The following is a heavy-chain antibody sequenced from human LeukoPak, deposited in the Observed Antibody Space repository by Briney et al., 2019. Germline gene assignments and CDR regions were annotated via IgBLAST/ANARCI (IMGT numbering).Heavy chain of an antibody. Sequence: GAAVKVSCKASGYTFTDYYIHWVRQAPGQGLEWMGWINPNSGDTNYAQKFQGWVTMTRDMSISTAYMELSSLRSEDTAMYYCARRYCTNGVCYHDRGAFDIWGQGTMVTVSS. D-gene: IGHD2-8*01. CDR3: ARRYCTNGVCYHDRGAFDI. CDR1: GYTFTDYY. J-gene: IGHJ3*02. V-gene: IGHV1-2*04. CDR2: INPNSGDT.